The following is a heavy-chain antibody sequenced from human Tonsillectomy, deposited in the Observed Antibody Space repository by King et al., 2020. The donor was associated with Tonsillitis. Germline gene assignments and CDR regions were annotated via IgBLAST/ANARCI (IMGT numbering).Heavy chain of an antibody. J-gene: IGHJ4*02. D-gene: IGHD6-19*01. CDR2: ISAYNGNT. CDR3: ARETQLHSSGCPDY. Sequence: QLVQSGAEVKKPGASVKVSCKASGYTFTSYGISWVRQAPGQGLERMGWISAYNGNTNYAQKLQGRVTMTTDTSTSTAYMVLRSLRSDDTAVYYCARETQLHSSGCPDYWGQGTLVTVSS. V-gene: IGHV1-18*01. CDR1: GYTFTSYG.